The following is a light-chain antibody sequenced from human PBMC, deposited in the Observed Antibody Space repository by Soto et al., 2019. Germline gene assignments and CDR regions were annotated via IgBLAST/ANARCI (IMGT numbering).Light chain of an antibody. Sequence: EIVLTQSPATLSLSPEERATLSCRASKRVSSYLAWYQQKPGQAPRLLIYDASNRATGIPARFSGSGSGTDFTLTISSLEPEDFAVYYCQQRSNWPPSFGQGTRQEIK. CDR3: QQRSNWPPS. J-gene: IGKJ5*01. CDR2: DAS. CDR1: KRVSSY. V-gene: IGKV3-11*01.